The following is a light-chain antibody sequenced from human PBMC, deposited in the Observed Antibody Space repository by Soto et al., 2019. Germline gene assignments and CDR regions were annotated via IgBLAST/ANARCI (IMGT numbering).Light chain of an antibody. CDR2: KAS. Sequence: DIQMTQSPSTLSASVGDRVTITCRASQSMSSWLAWYQQKPGKAPKLLIYKASSLESGVPSRFSGSGSGTEFTLTISSLQPDDFTTYYCQQYNSYSRTFGQETKVEIK. CDR3: QQYNSYSRT. J-gene: IGKJ1*01. CDR1: QSMSSW. V-gene: IGKV1-5*03.